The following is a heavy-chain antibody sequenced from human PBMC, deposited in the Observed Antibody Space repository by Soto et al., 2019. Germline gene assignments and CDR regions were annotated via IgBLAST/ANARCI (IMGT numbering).Heavy chain of an antibody. Sequence: QVQLQEAGPGLVKPSQTLSLTCTVSGASIRGVDYFWTWIRQRPGKGLEWLGNIYASGSAYTNPSLKSRVGLPVDTPQNQFALSLTSVTAADSAVYYCAREGKDISTHGGWNAFDLWGQGTEVSVFS. V-gene: IGHV4-31*03. CDR1: GASIRGVDYF. CDR2: IYASGSA. D-gene: IGHD2-15*01. J-gene: IGHJ3*01. CDR3: AREGKDISTHGGWNAFDL.